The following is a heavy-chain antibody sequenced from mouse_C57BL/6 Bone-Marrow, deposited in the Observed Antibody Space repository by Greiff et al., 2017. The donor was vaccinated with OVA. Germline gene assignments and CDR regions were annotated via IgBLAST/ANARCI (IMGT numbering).Heavy chain of an antibody. J-gene: IGHJ4*01. CDR3: ANYGRTRGAMDY. CDR1: GFTFSDDG. V-gene: IGHV5-17*01. D-gene: IGHD1-2*01. Sequence: EVKLMESGGGLVKPGGSLKLSCAASGFTFSDDGMHWVRQAPEKGLEWVAYISSGSSTIYYADTVKGRFTISRDNAKNTLFLQMTSLRSEDTAMYYCANYGRTRGAMDYWGQGTSVTVSS. CDR2: ISSGSSTI.